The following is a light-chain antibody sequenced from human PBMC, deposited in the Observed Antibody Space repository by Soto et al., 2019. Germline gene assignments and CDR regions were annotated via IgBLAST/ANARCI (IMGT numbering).Light chain of an antibody. J-gene: IGKJ5*01. CDR3: QQYVISVT. Sequence: EIALTQSPGTLSLSPGEGATLSCRASQSISGNYLAWYQQKPGQAPRLLIYGASNRATGIPERFSGSGSGTDFTLTISRLEPQDSAIYYCQQYVISVTFGQGTRLEIK. CDR2: GAS. V-gene: IGKV3-20*01. CDR1: QSISGNY.